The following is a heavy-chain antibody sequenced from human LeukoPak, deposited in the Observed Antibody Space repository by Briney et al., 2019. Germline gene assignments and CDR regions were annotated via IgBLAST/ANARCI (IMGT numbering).Heavy chain of an antibody. D-gene: IGHD3-22*01. CDR1: GFTLSSYS. CDR2: ISSSSSYI. V-gene: IGHV3-21*01. J-gene: IGHJ4*02. Sequence: GRSLRLSCAASGFTLSSYSMTWVRQAPGKGLEWVSSISSSSSYIYYADSVKGRFTISRDNAKNTLYLQMNSLRAEDTAVYYCARDSWETYYYDSSGGNDYWGQGTLVTVSS. CDR3: ARDSWETYYYDSSGGNDY.